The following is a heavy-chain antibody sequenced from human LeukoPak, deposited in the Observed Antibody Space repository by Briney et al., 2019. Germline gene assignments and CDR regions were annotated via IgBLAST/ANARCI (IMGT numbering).Heavy chain of an antibody. J-gene: IGHJ5*02. CDR1: GFTFRSYP. CDR3: ARDRGIVVIPAAKTYSRFDP. V-gene: IGHV3-30*04. Sequence: PGGSLRLSCAASGFTFRSYPMHWVRQVPGKGLEWVAVISFDGSNIYYADSVKGRFTISRDNSKNTLFLQIHSLRAEDTAVYYCARDRGIVVIPAAKTYSRFDPWGQGTLVTVSS. D-gene: IGHD2-2*01. CDR2: ISFDGSNI.